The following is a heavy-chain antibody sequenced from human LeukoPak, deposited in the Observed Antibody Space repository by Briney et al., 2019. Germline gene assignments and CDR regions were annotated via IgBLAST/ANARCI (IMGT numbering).Heavy chain of an antibody. CDR1: GFTFSSYA. J-gene: IGHJ4*02. CDR2: ISPSGDNT. D-gene: IGHD4-17*01. CDR3: AITGGPTVTAFDL. Sequence: GGSLRLSCATSGFTFSSYAMGWVRQAPGKGLDWVSLISPSGDNTYYTDSVKGRFTISRDNSKNTVYLQMNSLRDEDTAVYYCAITGGPTVTAFDLWGQGILVTVSS. V-gene: IGHV3-23*01.